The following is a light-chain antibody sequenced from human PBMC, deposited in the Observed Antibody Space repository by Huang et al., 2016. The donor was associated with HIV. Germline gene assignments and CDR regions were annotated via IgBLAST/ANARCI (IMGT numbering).Light chain of an antibody. CDR3: QQYNKWPPEYT. J-gene: IGKJ2*01. Sequence: VMMSQSPATLAASPGERVTLPCGASQSVNTNLAGYQQKPGQPPRLLLYAASTRATGVPARFAGSGSGTEFTLTIDSLQSDDFAVYYCQQYNKWPPEYTFGQGTRLEIK. V-gene: IGKV3-15*01. CDR1: QSVNTN. CDR2: AAS.